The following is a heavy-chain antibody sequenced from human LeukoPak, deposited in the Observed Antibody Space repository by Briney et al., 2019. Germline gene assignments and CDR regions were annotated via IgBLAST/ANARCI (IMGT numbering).Heavy chain of an antibody. CDR3: ASSAYYYDSSGPLPPFDI. CDR1: GYSFTSYW. D-gene: IGHD3-22*01. Sequence: GESLQISCQGSGYSFTSYWIGWVRQMPGKGLEWMGIIYPGDSDTRYSPSFQGQVTISADKSISTAYLQWSSLKASDTAMYYCASSAYYYDSSGPLPPFDIWGQGKMVTVSS. J-gene: IGHJ3*02. V-gene: IGHV5-51*01. CDR2: IYPGDSDT.